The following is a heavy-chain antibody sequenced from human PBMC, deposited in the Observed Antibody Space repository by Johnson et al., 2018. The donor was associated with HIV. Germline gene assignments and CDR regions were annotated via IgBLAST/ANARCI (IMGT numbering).Heavy chain of an antibody. CDR2: IFFDGGTK. Sequence: SLRLSCAASGFTFGSYAMHWVRQAPGKGLEWVALIFFDGGTKYYADSLKGRFTVSRDNSKNTLYLQMNSLRAEDTAVYYCAKDQWSSWAFSFDIWGQGTMVIVSS. J-gene: IGHJ3*02. V-gene: IGHV3-30*04. CDR1: GFTFGSYA. CDR3: AKDQWSSWAFSFDI. D-gene: IGHD6-13*01.